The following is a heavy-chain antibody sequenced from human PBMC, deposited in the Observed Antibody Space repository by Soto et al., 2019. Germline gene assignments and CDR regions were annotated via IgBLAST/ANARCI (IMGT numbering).Heavy chain of an antibody. D-gene: IGHD3-10*01. CDR1: GGSISSGGYY. J-gene: IGHJ4*02. V-gene: IGHV4-31*03. CDR2: TYYSGST. CDR3: ARARKGSYDY. Sequence: PSETLSLTCTVSGGSISSGGYYWSWIRQHPGKGLEWIGYTYYSGSTYYNPSLKSRVTISVDTSKNQFSLKLSSVTAADTAVYYCARARKGSYDYWGQGTLVTVS.